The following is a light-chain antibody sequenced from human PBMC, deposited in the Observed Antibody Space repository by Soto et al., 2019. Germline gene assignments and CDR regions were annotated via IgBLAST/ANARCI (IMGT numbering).Light chain of an antibody. CDR1: SSDVGGYNY. Sequence: QSALTQPPSASGSPGQSVTISCTGTSSDVGGYNYVSWYQQHPGKAPKLIIYEVSKRPSGVPDRFSGYKSGSTASLTVSGLQAEDEADCYCSSYAGSNIHYVFGTGTKVTVL. J-gene: IGLJ1*01. CDR2: EVS. CDR3: SSYAGSNIHYV. V-gene: IGLV2-8*01.